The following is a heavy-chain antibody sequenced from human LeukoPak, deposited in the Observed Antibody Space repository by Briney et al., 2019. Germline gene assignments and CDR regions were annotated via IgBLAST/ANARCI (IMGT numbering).Heavy chain of an antibody. CDR1: GFTFSSYS. Sequence: GGSLRLSCAASGFTFSSYSMNWVRQAPGKGLEWVSSISSSSSYIYYADSVKGRFTISRDNAKNSLYLQMNSLRAEDTAVYYCARGRMYGSGCHDYWGQGTLVTVSS. J-gene: IGHJ4*02. CDR2: ISSSSSYI. V-gene: IGHV3-21*01. D-gene: IGHD6-19*01. CDR3: ARGRMYGSGCHDY.